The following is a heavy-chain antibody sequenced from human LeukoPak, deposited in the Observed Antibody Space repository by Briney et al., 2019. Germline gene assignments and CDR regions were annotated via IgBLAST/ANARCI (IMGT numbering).Heavy chain of an antibody. J-gene: IGHJ5*02. V-gene: IGHV4-59*08. CDR2: IFYTGST. D-gene: IGHD6-19*01. CDR3: ARHLVAGPKGGDWFDP. CDR1: GGSISSDY. Sequence: PSETLSLTRTVSGGSISSDYWSWIRQHPGNGLEYIGYIFYTGSTNYNPSLESRVTMSLDTSKNQFSLKLSSVTAADTAVYYCARHLVAGPKGGDWFDPWGQGTLVTASS.